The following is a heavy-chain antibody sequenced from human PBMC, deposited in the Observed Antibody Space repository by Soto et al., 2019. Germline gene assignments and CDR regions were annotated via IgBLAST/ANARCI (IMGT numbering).Heavy chain of an antibody. Sequence: GASVKVSCKASGYTFSSYAMHWVRQAPGQRLEWMGWINAGNGNRKYSQKFQGRVTITRDTSASTAYMELSSLGSEDTAVYYCARDFGGFDPWGQGTLVTVSS. CDR3: ARDFGGFDP. J-gene: IGHJ5*02. CDR2: INAGNGNR. D-gene: IGHD3-3*01. CDR1: GYTFSSYA. V-gene: IGHV1-3*01.